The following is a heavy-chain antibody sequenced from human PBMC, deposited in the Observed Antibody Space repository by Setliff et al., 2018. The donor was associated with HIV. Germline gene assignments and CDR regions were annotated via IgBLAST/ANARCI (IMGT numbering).Heavy chain of an antibody. CDR3: ARGGYSYGFGRHRAYFQY. V-gene: IGHV4-61*02. Sequence: SETLSLTCTVSGGSISSGSYYWNWIRQPAGKGLEWIGRWYTSGSTDYNPSLKSRVTMSVDTSKNQFSLKLSSVTAADTAVFYCARGGYSYGFGRHRAYFQYWGQGTQVTVSS. CDR2: WYTSGST. D-gene: IGHD5-18*01. J-gene: IGHJ1*01. CDR1: GGSISSGSYY.